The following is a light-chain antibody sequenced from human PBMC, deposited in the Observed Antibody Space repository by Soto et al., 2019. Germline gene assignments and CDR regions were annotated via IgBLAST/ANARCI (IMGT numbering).Light chain of an antibody. Sequence: DIVLTQSPGTLSWSPGARATLSCRASQSVSSSYLAGYQQKPRQAPRLLIYGASSRATGIPDRFSGSGYGTDFTLTISRLEPEDFAVNYCQQYGSSPSFPFGPGTKVDIK. CDR3: QQYGSSPSFP. J-gene: IGKJ3*01. V-gene: IGKV3-20*01. CDR1: QSVSSSY. CDR2: GAS.